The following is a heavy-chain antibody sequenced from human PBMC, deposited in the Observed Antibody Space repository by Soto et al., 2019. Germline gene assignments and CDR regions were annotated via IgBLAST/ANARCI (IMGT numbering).Heavy chain of an antibody. J-gene: IGHJ5*02. Sequence: PSETLSLTCTVSGGSISSGDYYWSWIRQPPGKGLEWIGYIYYSGSTYYNPSLKSRVTISVDTSKNQFSLKLSSVTAADTAVYYCARESTMVLGGAWFDPWGQGTLVTVSS. CDR2: IYYSGST. V-gene: IGHV4-30-4*01. CDR3: ARESTMVLGGAWFDP. CDR1: GGSISSGDYY. D-gene: IGHD3-10*01.